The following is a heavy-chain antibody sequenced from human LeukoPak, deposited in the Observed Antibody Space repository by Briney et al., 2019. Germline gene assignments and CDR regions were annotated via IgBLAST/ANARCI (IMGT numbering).Heavy chain of an antibody. CDR3: ARVSGLGMNEYYQH. J-gene: IGHJ1*01. CDR2: INNEGTTI. D-gene: IGHD3-10*01. CDR1: GLTFSNSW. V-gene: IGHV3-74*01. Sequence: GGSLRLSCEASGLTFSNSWMHWVRQAPGKGLVWVSRINNEGTTISYADSVKGRFTSSRYNAKNTLYLQMNSLRAEDTAVYYCARVSGLGMNEYYQHWGQGTLVTVAS.